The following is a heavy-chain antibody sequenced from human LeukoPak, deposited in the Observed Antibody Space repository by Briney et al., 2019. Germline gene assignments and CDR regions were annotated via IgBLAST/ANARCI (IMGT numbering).Heavy chain of an antibody. D-gene: IGHD1-26*01. Sequence: PGGSLRLSCAASGFTFSSYAMHWVRQAPGKGLEWVAVISYDGSNKYNADSVKGRFTISRDNSKNTLYLQMNSLRAEDTAVYYCSRGWELLDYWGQGTLVTVSS. J-gene: IGHJ4*02. V-gene: IGHV3-30-3*01. CDR3: SRGWELLDY. CDR1: GFTFSSYA. CDR2: ISYDGSNK.